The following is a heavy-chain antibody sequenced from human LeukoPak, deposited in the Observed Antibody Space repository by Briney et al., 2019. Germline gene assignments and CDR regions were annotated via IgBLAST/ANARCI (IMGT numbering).Heavy chain of an antibody. Sequence: SETLSLTCTVSGGSISSISYYWGWIRQPPGKGLEWIGSMYHNGSTYYNPSLKSRVTISVDTSKNQFSLKLSSVTAADTAVYYCASRGGPEGTVTTHFGAFDIWGQGTMVTVSS. CDR3: ASRGGPEGTVTTHFGAFDI. CDR2: MYHNGST. J-gene: IGHJ3*02. V-gene: IGHV4-39*01. CDR1: GGSISSISYY. D-gene: IGHD4-11*01.